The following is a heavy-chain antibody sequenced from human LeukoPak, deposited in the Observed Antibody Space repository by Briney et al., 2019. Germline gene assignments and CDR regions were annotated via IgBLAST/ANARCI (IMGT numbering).Heavy chain of an antibody. CDR1: GFTFSSYS. V-gene: IGHV3-21*01. CDR3: ARDRYYGDYPELVDY. D-gene: IGHD4-17*01. CDR2: ISSSSSYI. J-gene: IGHJ4*02. Sequence: GGSLRLCCAASGFTFSSYSMNWVRQAPGKGLEWVSSISSSSSYIYYADSVKGRFTISRDNAKNSLYLQMNSLRAEDTAVYYCARDRYYGDYPELVDYWGQGTLVTVSS.